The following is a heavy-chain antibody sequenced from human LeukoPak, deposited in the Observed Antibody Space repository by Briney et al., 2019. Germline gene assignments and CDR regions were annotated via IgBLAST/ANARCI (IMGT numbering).Heavy chain of an antibody. CDR2: ISYSRST. CDR1: GGYITSYY. V-gene: IGHV4-59*01. D-gene: IGHD6-6*01. J-gene: IGHJ4*02. Sequence: SETLSLTCTVSGGYITSYYWSWIRQPPGEGLEWIGYISYSRSTNYNPSLKSRATMSLDTSKNQFSLNLNSVTAADTAVYYCARGERPGCDYWGQGTLVTVSS. CDR3: ARGERPGCDY.